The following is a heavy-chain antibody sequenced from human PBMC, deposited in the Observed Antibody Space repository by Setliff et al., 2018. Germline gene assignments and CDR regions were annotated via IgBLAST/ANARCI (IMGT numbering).Heavy chain of an antibody. CDR2: INPKTGGT. CDR1: GYAFTDNY. J-gene: IGHJ3*01. Sequence: GASVKVSCKTSGYAFTDNYIHWVRQAPGQGLEWMGWINPKTGGTNLAQKFQGWVPMTRDTSITTAYMELSRLTSDDMAVYFCARSDHLVVDGFDVWG. D-gene: IGHD3-16*01. V-gene: IGHV1-2*04. CDR3: ARSDHLVVDGFDV.